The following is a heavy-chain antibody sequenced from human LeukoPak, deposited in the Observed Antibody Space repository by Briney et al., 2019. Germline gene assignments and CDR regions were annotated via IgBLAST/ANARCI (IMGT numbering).Heavy chain of an antibody. Sequence: GGSLRLSCALSGVTFCSYAMRSGPEAPRKGLERVAVISYDGSNKYYADAVKGRFTISRDNSKNTLYLQMNSLRAEDTAVYYCAKWPYYYDSSGYPRDYWGQGTLVTVSS. CDR2: ISYDGSNK. D-gene: IGHD3-22*01. V-gene: IGHV3-30*18. CDR1: GVTFCSYA. J-gene: IGHJ4*02. CDR3: AKWPYYYDSSGYPRDY.